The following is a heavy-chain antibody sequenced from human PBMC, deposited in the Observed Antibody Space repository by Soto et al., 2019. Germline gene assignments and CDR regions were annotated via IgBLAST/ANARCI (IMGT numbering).Heavy chain of an antibody. CDR1: GFTFSDYY. D-gene: IGHD3-3*01. CDR2: ISSSGSTI. V-gene: IGHV3-11*01. CDR3: ARATQKKRPYYDFWSGYYSAFDY. J-gene: IGHJ4*02. Sequence: GGSLRLSCAASGFTFSDYYMSWIRQAPGKGLEWVSYISSSGSTIYYADSVKGRFTISRDNAKNSLYLQMNSRRAEDTAVYYCARATQKKRPYYDFWSGYYSAFDYWGQGTLVTVSS.